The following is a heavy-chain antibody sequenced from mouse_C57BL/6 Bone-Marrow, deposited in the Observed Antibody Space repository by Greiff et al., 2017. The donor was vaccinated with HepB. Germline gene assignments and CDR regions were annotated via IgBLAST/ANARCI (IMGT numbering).Heavy chain of an antibody. Sequence: EVQGVESGGGLVQSGRSLRLSCATSGFTFSDFYMEWVRQAPGKGLEWIAASRNKANDYTTEYSASVKGRFIVSRATSQSILYLQMSALRAEDTAIYCCARDAGYGSTDWYLDVGGTGTTVTVSS. CDR2: SRNKANDYTT. D-gene: IGHD1-1*01. J-gene: IGHJ1*03. CDR3: ARDAGYGSTDWYLDV. CDR1: GFTFSDFY. V-gene: IGHV7-1*01.